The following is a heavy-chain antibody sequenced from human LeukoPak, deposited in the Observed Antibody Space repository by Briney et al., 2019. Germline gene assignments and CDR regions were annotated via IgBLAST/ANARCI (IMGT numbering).Heavy chain of an antibody. J-gene: IGHJ3*01. V-gene: IGHV4-38-2*02. Sequence: SETLSLTCTVSGYSISSGYYWGWIRQPPGKGLEWIGSVYHSGSTYYNPSLKSRVTISVDTSKNQFSLKLNSVTAADTAVYYCARRLYDSSWYRNNAFDLWGQGTMVTVSS. CDR3: ARRLYDSSWYRNNAFDL. D-gene: IGHD6-13*01. CDR1: GYSISSGYY. CDR2: VYHSGST.